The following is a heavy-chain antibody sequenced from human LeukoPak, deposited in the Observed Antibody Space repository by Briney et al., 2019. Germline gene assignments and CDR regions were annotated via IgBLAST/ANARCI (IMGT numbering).Heavy chain of an antibody. CDR1: GFTFSIYA. J-gene: IGHJ1*01. Sequence: PGGSLRLSCAASGFTFSIYAMHWVRQAPGKGLEWVTLISYDGSRKYYADSVKGRFTISRDNAKNSLYLQMNSLRAEDAAVYYCARVSPNYYDSSGYDPTEYFQHWGQGTLVTVSS. CDR3: ARVSPNYYDSSGYDPTEYFQH. CDR2: ISYDGSRK. D-gene: IGHD3-22*01. V-gene: IGHV3-30*04.